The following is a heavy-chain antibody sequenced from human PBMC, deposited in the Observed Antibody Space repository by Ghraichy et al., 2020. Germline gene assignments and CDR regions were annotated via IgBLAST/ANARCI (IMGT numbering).Heavy chain of an antibody. Sequence: GGSLRLSCAASGFTFSSYSMNWVRQAPGKGLEWVSSISSSSSYIYYADSVKGRFTISRDNAKNSLYLQMNSLRAEDTAVYYCARDSVDWSQTYYFDYWGQGTLVTVSS. CDR2: ISSSSSYI. D-gene: IGHD3/OR15-3a*01. J-gene: IGHJ4*02. CDR1: GFTFSSYS. CDR3: ARDSVDWSQTYYFDY. V-gene: IGHV3-21*01.